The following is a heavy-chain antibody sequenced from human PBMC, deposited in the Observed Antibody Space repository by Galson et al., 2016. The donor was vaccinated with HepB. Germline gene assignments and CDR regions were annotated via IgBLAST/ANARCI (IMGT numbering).Heavy chain of an antibody. Sequence: SLRLSCAASGFSVSNNFMSWVRQAPGKGLEWISVIYTGGSTYYADSVKGRFTIPKDNSKNTLYLQMNSLSAEATAGYYCARGNGYNTHFDDLGQGTQVIVTS. D-gene: IGHD5-24*01. CDR3: ARGNGYNTHFDD. CDR2: IYTGGST. J-gene: IGHJ4*02. V-gene: IGHV3-66*01. CDR1: GFSVSNNF.